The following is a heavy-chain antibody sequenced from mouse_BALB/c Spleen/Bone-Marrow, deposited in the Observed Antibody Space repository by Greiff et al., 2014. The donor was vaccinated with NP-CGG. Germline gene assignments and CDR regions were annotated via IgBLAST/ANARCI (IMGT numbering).Heavy chain of an antibody. D-gene: IGHD2-12*01. Sequence: VQLQESGAELVKPGASVKLSCKASGYTFTSYYMYWVKQRPGQGLERIGEINPSNGGTNFNEKFKSKATLTVDKSSSTAYMQLSSLTSEDSAVYYCTRSRRAMDYWGQGTSVTVSS. CDR3: TRSRRAMDY. CDR1: GYTFTSYY. V-gene: IGHV1S81*02. CDR2: INPSNGGT. J-gene: IGHJ4*01.